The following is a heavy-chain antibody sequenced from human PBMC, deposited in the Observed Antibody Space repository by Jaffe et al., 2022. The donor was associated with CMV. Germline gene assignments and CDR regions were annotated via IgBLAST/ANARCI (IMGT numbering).Heavy chain of an antibody. V-gene: IGHV3-15*01. J-gene: IGHJ4*02. CDR1: GFTFSNAW. CDR3: TTAHYYDSSGYYGY. CDR2: IKSKTDGGTT. Sequence: EVQLVESGGGLVKPGGSLRLSCAASGFTFSNAWMSWVRQAPGKGLEWVGRIKSKTDGGTTDYAAPVKGRFTISRDDSKNTLYLQMNSLKTEDTAVYYCTTAHYYDSSGYYGYWGQGTLVTVSS. D-gene: IGHD3-22*01.